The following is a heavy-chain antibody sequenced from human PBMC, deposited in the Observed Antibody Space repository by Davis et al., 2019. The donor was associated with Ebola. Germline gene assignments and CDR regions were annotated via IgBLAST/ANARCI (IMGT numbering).Heavy chain of an antibody. CDR2: IYYSGNV. CDR3: ARRLYYYAGLMDV. J-gene: IGHJ6*02. Sequence: PSETLSLTCAVYGGSFSGYYWSCIRQPPGKGLEWIGYIYYSGNVNYNTSLRSRVTMSVDTSKNQFSLKLSSLTAADTAVYYCARRLYYYAGLMDVWGQGTTVTVSS. CDR1: GGSFSGYY. D-gene: IGHD2-2*01. V-gene: IGHV4-59*08.